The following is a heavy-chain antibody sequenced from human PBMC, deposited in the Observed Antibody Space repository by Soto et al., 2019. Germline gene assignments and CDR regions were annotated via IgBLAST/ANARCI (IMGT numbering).Heavy chain of an antibody. CDR2: ITRSGNT. CDR3: ACNYYDFWSGYYSVGYFDY. CDR1: GGSFSGHY. J-gene: IGHJ4*02. Sequence: PSETLSLTCAVYGGSFSGHYWTWIRQPPGKGLEWVGEITRSGNTNYNPSLKSRVTISVDTSKNQFSLKLSSVTAADTAVYYCACNYYDFWSGYYSVGYFDYWAQGTPVTV. D-gene: IGHD3-3*01. V-gene: IGHV4-34*01.